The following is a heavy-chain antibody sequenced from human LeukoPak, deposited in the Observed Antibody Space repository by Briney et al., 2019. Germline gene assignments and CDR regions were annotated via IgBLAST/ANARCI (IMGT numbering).Heavy chain of an antibody. V-gene: IGHV3-23*01. CDR2: INGGGGNT. D-gene: IGHD2-21*01. CDR1: GFTLSSYA. Sequence: GGSLRLSCAASGFTLSSYAMSWVRQAPGKGLEWVSGINGGGGNTYYADSVKGRLTISRDNSKNTLYLQMNSLRVEDTAVYYCAKAPAYCGGDCYSGYLQHWGQGTLVTVSS. CDR3: AKAPAYCGGDCYSGYLQH. J-gene: IGHJ1*01.